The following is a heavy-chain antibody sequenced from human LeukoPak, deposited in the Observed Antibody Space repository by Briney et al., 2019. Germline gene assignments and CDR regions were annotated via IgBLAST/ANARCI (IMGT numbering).Heavy chain of an antibody. Sequence: GGSLRLSCAASGFTFSNVWMTWVRQAPGKGLEWVGRVKSKTHGGTTDYAAPVKDRFTISRDDSTNTLYLQTNSLKTEDTAVYYCTTVSLLGIAAALPYFDYWGQGTLVTVSS. CDR1: GFTFSNVW. CDR3: TTVSLLGIAAALPYFDY. J-gene: IGHJ4*02. CDR2: VKSKTHGGTT. V-gene: IGHV3-15*01. D-gene: IGHD6-13*01.